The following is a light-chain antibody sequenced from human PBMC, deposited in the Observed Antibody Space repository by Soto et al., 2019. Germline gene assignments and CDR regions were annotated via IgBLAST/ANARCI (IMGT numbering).Light chain of an antibody. J-gene: IGKJ4*01. CDR2: AAY. CDR3: QKYDNAPRT. Sequence: DIQMTQAPSSLSASVGDRVTITCRARQDISTYLAWYQQKPGKVPKLLISAAYTLQSGVPPRFSGSGSGTDCTLTISSLQPEDVATYYCQKYDNAPRTFGGGTKVEIK. V-gene: IGKV1-27*01. CDR1: QDISTY.